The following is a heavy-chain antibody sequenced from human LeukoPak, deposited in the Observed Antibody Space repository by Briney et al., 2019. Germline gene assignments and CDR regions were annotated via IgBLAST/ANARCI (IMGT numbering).Heavy chain of an antibody. CDR3: AKTLWGLTLLSSDH. J-gene: IGHJ4*02. CDR1: AFTFSRYS. D-gene: IGHD2-21*02. CDR2: ISGSSSYI. Sequence: GGSLRLSCAASAFTFSRYSMNWVRQAPGKGLEWVSSISGSSSYIYYADSVKGRFAIYRDNSKNTLYLHMNSLRAEDTAVYYCAKTLWGLTLLSSDHWGQGTLVTVSS. V-gene: IGHV3-21*04.